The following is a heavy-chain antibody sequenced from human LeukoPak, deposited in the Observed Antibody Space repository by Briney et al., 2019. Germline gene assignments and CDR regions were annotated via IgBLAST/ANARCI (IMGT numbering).Heavy chain of an antibody. CDR1: GYTFTGNY. CDR3: ARGAQVSTVMLP. D-gene: IGHD4-17*01. J-gene: IGHJ4*02. CDR2: INPNSGGT. V-gene: IGHV1-2*06. Sequence: ASVKVSCKPSGYTFTGNYMHWVRQAPGQGLEGMGRINPNSGGTNYAQKFQGRVTMTRDTSISTAYMELSRLRSDDTAVYYCARGAQVSTVMLPWGQGTLVTVSS.